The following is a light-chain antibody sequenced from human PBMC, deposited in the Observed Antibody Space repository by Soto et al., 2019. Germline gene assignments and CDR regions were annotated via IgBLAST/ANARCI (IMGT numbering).Light chain of an antibody. CDR1: QSISSS. Sequence: DIKMTQSPSTLSAPVGDRVAITCRASQSISSSLAWYQQKPGKAPKLLIYKASSLESGVPSRFSGSGSGTEFTLTISSLQPDDFATYYCQQYNSYPLTFGGGSKVDIK. CDR3: QQYNSYPLT. V-gene: IGKV1-5*03. CDR2: KAS. J-gene: IGKJ4*01.